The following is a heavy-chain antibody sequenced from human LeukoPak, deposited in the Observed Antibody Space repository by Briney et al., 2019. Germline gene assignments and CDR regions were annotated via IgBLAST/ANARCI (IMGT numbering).Heavy chain of an antibody. CDR3: VRDPDALDY. CDR2: ISSSDTYT. Sequence: GGSLRLSCAASGFTFSDYYMSWIRQAPGKGLEWVSYISSSDTYTNYADSVKGRFTISRDNAKNSLYLQMNSLRDEDTAVYYCVRDPDALDYWGQGTLVTVSS. V-gene: IGHV3-11*06. J-gene: IGHJ4*02. CDR1: GFTFSDYY.